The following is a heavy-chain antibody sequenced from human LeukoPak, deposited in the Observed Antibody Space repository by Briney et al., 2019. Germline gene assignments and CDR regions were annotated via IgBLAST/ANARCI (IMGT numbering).Heavy chain of an antibody. V-gene: IGHV4-39*01. CDR3: ARGDGSGYYYVGFDY. CDR1: GGSISSSSYY. D-gene: IGHD3-22*01. CDR2: IYYSGST. J-gene: IGHJ4*02. Sequence: SETLSLTCTVSGGSISSSSYYWGWIRQPPGKGLEWIGSIYYSGSTYYNPSLKSRVTISVDTSKNQFSLKLSSVTAADTAVYYCARGDGSGYYYVGFDYWGQGTLVTVSS.